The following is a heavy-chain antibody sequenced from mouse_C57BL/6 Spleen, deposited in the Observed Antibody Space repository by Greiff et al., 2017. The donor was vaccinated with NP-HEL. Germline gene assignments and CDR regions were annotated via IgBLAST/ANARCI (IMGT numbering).Heavy chain of an antibody. CDR2: IDPENGDT. CDR1: GFNIKDDY. J-gene: IGHJ2*01. Sequence: EVQRVESGAELVRPGASVKLSCTASGFNIKDDYMHWVKQRPEQGLEWIGWIDPENGDTEYAPKFQGKATMTADTSSNTAYLQLSSLTSEDTAVYYCTTFGTGYFDYWGQGTTLTVSS. V-gene: IGHV14-4*01. CDR3: TTFGTGYFDY.